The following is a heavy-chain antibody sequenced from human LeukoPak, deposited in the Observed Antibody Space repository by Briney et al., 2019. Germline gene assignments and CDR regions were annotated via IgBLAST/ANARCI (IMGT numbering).Heavy chain of an antibody. CDR2: INNGGTT. CDR1: GDSVSSADSY. Sequence: PSETLSLTCTVSGDSVSSADSYWSWIRQSPGKGLEWIGYINNGGTTNYNPSLKSRGTISVDTSRNQFSLRLTSVTAADTAVYSCARRMYGDCGHWFDPWGQGTLVTVSS. J-gene: IGHJ5*02. D-gene: IGHD2-21*02. CDR3: ARRMYGDCGHWFDP. V-gene: IGHV4-61*08.